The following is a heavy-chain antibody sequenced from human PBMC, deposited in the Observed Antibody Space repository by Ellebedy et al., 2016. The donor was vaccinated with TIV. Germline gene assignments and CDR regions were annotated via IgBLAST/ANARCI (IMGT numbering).Heavy chain of an antibody. CDR3: AKDINYGGNPPFTPPDY. CDR2: ISWDGGST. D-gene: IGHD4-23*01. V-gene: IGHV3-43*01. CDR1: GFTFDDYT. Sequence: GESLKISXAASGFTFDDYTMHWVRQAPGKGLEWVSLISWDGGSTYYADSVKGRFTISRDNSKNSLYLQMNSLRTEDTALYYCAKDINYGGNPPFTPPDYWGQGTLVTVSS. J-gene: IGHJ4*02.